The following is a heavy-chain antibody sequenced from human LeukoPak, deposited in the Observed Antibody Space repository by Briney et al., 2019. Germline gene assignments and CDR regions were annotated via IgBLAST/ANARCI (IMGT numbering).Heavy chain of an antibody. Sequence: GGSLRLTCIVSGFTVSSTLMDWVRQAPGKGLEWVSVIYDDGGTVYADSVKGRFTISRDTSKNMVYLQMNSLRAEDTAVYYCARARFGTAGADYWGQGTLVTVSS. V-gene: IGHV3-66*01. CDR1: GFTVSSTL. D-gene: IGHD1-1*01. CDR2: IYDDGGT. CDR3: ARARFGTAGADY. J-gene: IGHJ4*02.